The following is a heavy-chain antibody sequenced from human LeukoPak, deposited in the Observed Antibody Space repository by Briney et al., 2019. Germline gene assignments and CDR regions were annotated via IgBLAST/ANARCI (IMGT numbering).Heavy chain of an antibody. Sequence: SETLTLTCTVSGGSISSYYLSWIRQPPGKGLEWIGYIYYSGSTNYNPSLKSRGTISVDTSKNQFSPKLSTVPAADTAVDYCARQHGAVAAAAFYWGQGTLVTVSS. CDR1: GGSISSYY. D-gene: IGHD6-13*01. V-gene: IGHV4-59*08. CDR2: IYYSGST. J-gene: IGHJ4*02. CDR3: ARQHGAVAAAAFY.